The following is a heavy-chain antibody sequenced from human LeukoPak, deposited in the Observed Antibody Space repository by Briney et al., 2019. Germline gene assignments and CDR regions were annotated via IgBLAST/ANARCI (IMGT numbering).Heavy chain of an antibody. J-gene: IGHJ4*02. CDR2: IYSGRTT. D-gene: IGHD5-18*01. CDR3: ARGWATKDTAVANFDY. V-gene: IGHV3-53*05. CDR1: GFTVSTNY. Sequence: PGGSLRLSCAASGFTVSTNYMSWVRQAPGKGLEWVSVIYSGRTTDYADSVKGRFTISRDNSKNTLYLQMNSLRAEDTAVYYCARGWATKDTAVANFDYWGQGTLVTVSS.